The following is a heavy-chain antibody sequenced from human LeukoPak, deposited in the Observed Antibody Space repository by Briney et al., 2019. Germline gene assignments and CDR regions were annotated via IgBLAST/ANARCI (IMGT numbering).Heavy chain of an antibody. D-gene: IGHD5-18*01. CDR1: GGSISSYY. V-gene: IGHV4-59*01. Sequence: SETLSLTCTVSGGSISSYYWSWIRQPPGKGLEWIGYIYYSGSTNYNPSLKSRVTISVDTSKNQFSLKLSSVTAADTAVYYCARGRRGHSLYGMDVWGQGTTVTVSS. J-gene: IGHJ6*02. CDR2: IYYSGST. CDR3: ARGRRGHSLYGMDV.